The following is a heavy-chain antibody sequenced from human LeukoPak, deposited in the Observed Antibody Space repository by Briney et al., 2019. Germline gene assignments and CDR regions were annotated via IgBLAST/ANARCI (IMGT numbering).Heavy chain of an antibody. J-gene: IGHJ4*02. CDR1: GGSFSGYY. CDR3: ARGESWADDSSGYLIRYYFDY. Sequence: SETLSLTCAVYGGSFSGYYWSWIRRPPGKGLEWIGEINHSGSTNYNPSLKSRVTISVDTSKNQFSLKLSSVTAADTAVYYCARGESWADDSSGYLIRYYFDYWGQGTLVTVSS. D-gene: IGHD3-22*01. V-gene: IGHV4-34*01. CDR2: INHSGST.